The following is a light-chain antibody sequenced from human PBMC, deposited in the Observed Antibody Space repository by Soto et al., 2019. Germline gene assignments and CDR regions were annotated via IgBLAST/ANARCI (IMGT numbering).Light chain of an antibody. CDR3: CSYAGSYTFGV. CDR2: DVS. J-gene: IGLJ2*01. V-gene: IGLV2-11*01. Sequence: QSALTQPRSVSGSPGQSVTISRTGTSSDVGGYNYVSWYQQHPGKAPKLMIYDVSKRPSGVPDRLSGSKSGNTASLTISGLQAEDEADYYCCSYAGSYTFGVFGGGTKLTVL. CDR1: SSDVGGYNY.